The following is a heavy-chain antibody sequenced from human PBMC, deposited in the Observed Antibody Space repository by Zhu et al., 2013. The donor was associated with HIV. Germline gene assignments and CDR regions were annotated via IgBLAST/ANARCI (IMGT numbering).Heavy chain of an antibody. V-gene: IGHV1-18*04. D-gene: IGHD3-3*01. J-gene: IGHJ2*01. CDR2: ISVYSDDT. CDR1: GYSFLSHG. Sequence: HVQLVQSGVEVKKPGASMKLSCQASGYSFLSHGLSWVRQAPGQGLEWLGWISVYSDDTNYAQKFQDRLTMTKDISAGIVYMELTRLRSADTAIYYCARDRERGAPGVFDLVGPWPPRSLSPQ. CDR3: ARDRERGAPGVFDL.